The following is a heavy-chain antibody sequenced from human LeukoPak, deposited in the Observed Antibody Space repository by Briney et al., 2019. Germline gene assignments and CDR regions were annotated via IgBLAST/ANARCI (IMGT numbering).Heavy chain of an antibody. V-gene: IGHV3-23*01. D-gene: IGHD2-21*02. J-gene: IGHJ4*02. CDR1: RFTFSSYA. CDR2: IRTTDT. Sequence: GGSLRLSCAASRFTFSSYAMTWVRQAPGKGLEWVSTIRTTDTYYAESVKGRFTISRDNSKNTLYLQLNSLRAEDTAVYFCARYCSGGCYSGVDFWGQGTLVTVSS. CDR3: ARYCSGGCYSGVDF.